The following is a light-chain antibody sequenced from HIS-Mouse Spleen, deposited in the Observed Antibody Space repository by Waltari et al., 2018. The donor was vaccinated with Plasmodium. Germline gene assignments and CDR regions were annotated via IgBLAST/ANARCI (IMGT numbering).Light chain of an antibody. V-gene: IGLV2-8*01. J-gene: IGLJ2*01. CDR2: EVS. Sequence: QSALTQPPSASGSPGQSVTISCTATSRDVGGYNYVPWYHQHPGKAPKLMIYEVSKRPSGFPDRFSGSKSGNTASLTVSGLQAEDEADYYCSSYAGSNNLVFGGGTKLTVL. CDR1: SRDVGGYNY. CDR3: SSYAGSNNLV.